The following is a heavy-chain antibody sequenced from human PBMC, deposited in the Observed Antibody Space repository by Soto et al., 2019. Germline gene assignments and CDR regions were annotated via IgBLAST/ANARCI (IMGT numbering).Heavy chain of an antibody. J-gene: IGHJ6*02. CDR1: GGSISSYY. D-gene: IGHD6-19*01. CDR3: ARDLSTRQWLANYYYYGMDV. V-gene: IGHV4-4*07. Sequence: QVQLQESGPGLVKPSETLSLTCTVSGGSISSYYWSWIRQPAGKGLEWIGRIYTSGSTNYNPSLKSRVTMSVDTSKNQFSLKLSSVTAADTAVYYCARDLSTRQWLANYYYYGMDVWGQGTTVTVSS. CDR2: IYTSGST.